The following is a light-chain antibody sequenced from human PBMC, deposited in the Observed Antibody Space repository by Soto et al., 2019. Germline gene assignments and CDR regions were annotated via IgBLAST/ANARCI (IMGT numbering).Light chain of an antibody. V-gene: IGKV1-5*03. Sequence: DIQMTQSPSTLSGSVGDRVTITCRASQTISSWLAWYQQKPGKAPKLLIYKASTLKSGVPSRFSGSGSGTEFTLTISSPQPDDFATYYCQQYNSYPLTFGQGTRLEIK. J-gene: IGKJ5*01. CDR1: QTISSW. CDR3: QQYNSYPLT. CDR2: KAS.